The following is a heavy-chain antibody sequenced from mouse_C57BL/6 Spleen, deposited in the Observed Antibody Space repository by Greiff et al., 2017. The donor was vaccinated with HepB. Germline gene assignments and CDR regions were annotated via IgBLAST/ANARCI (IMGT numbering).Heavy chain of an antibody. D-gene: IGHD2-1*01. CDR1: GFTFSDYY. Sequence: EVMLVESGGGLVQPGGSLKLSCAASGFTFSDYYMYWVRQTPEKRLEWVAYISNGGGSTYYPDTVKGRFTISRDNAKNTLYLQMSRLKSEDTAMYYCARRRGYGNYYAMDYWGQGTSVTVSS. CDR2: ISNGGGST. V-gene: IGHV5-12*01. J-gene: IGHJ4*01. CDR3: ARRRGYGNYYAMDY.